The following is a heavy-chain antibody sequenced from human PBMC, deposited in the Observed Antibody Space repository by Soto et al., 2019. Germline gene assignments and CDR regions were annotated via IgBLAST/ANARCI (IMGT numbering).Heavy chain of an antibody. D-gene: IGHD2-2*01. CDR1: GGSFSGYY. J-gene: IGHJ6*03. Sequence: SETLSLTCAVYGGSFSGYYWSWIRQPPGKGLEWIGEINHSGSTNYNPSLKSRVTISVDTSKNQFSLKLSSVTAADTAVYYCARGGVVPAAIFYYYYYYMDVWGKGTTVTVSS. V-gene: IGHV4-34*01. CDR3: ARGGVVPAAIFYYYYYYMDV. CDR2: INHSGST.